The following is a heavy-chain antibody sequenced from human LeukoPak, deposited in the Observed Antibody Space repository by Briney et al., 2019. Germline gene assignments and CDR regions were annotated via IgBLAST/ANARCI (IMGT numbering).Heavy chain of an antibody. CDR2: ICTDETTI. D-gene: IGHD2-2*01. J-gene: IGHJ4*02. CDR1: GFTFGNYC. CDR3: VRGVPVTPGIDY. V-gene: IGHV3-74*01. Sequence: PGGSLRLSCAASGFTFGNYCMHWVRQPPGKGLVWVSQICTDETTIRSADSVKGRFTISRDNAKNTLYLQMSSLRVEDTAVYYCVRGVPVTPGIDYWGQGTLVTVSS.